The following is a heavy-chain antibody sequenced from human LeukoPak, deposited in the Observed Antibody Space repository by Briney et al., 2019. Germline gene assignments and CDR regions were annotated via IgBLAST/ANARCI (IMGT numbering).Heavy chain of an antibody. Sequence: GGSLRLSCAASGFTFSSYAMSWVRQAPGKGLEWVSAISGSGGSTYYADSVKGRFTISRDNSKNTLYLQMNSLRAEDTAVYYCVKDPAVAGTRFFDYWGQGTLVTVSS. CDR3: VKDPAVAGTRFFDY. V-gene: IGHV3-23*01. J-gene: IGHJ4*02. CDR2: ISGSGGST. CDR1: GFTFSSYA. D-gene: IGHD6-19*01.